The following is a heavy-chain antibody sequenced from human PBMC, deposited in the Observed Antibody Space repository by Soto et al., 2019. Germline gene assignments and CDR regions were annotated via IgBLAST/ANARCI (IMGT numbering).Heavy chain of an antibody. V-gene: IGHV4-39*01. Sequence: SETLSLTCTVSGDSSISTSYYWGLIRQPPGKGLEWIGSIYSSGSTYYNPSLNSRVTISVDTSKNQFFLKVTSVTAADAAVYSCAGSTITTNPYFAYWGRGTLVTVSS. D-gene: IGHD4-4*01. CDR3: AGSTITTNPYFAY. J-gene: IGHJ4*02. CDR2: IYSSGST. CDR1: GDSSISTSYY.